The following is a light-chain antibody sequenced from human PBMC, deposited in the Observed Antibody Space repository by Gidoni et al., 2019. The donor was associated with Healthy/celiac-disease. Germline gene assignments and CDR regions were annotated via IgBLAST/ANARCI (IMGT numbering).Light chain of an antibody. CDR1: QSVSSSY. V-gene: IGKV3-20*01. CDR3: QQYGSSPPYT. J-gene: IGKJ2*01. CDR2: GAS. Sequence: ELVLTQSPGTLSLSPGERATLSCRASQSVSSSYLAWYQQKPGQAPRHLIYGASSRATGIPDRFSGSGSGTDFTLTISRLEPEDFAVYYCQQYGSSPPYTFGQGTKLEIK.